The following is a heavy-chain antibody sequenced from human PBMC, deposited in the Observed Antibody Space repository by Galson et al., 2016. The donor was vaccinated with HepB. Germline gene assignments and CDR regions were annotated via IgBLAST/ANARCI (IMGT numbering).Heavy chain of an antibody. CDR3: AREGSYGPRNWFDS. Sequence: SLRLSCATSGFIFSSYAMSWVRQAPGKGLEWVSGISASGGSTFYADSVKGRFTISRDNSNNTLFLQMNSLRADDTAVYYCAREGSYGPRNWFDSWGQGTLVTVSS. D-gene: IGHD5-18*01. V-gene: IGHV3-23*01. CDR2: ISASGGST. CDR1: GFIFSSYA. J-gene: IGHJ5*01.